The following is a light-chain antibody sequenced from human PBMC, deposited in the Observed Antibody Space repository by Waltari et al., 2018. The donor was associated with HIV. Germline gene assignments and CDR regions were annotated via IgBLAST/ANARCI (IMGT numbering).Light chain of an antibody. V-gene: IGKV3-15*01. Sequence: EIVMTQSPATLSLSPGERATLSCRASQSISSKLVWYQQKPGQPPRLLIYSASTRVAGIPARFSGSGSGTEFTLTISSLQSEDFAVYYCQQYNNWPPITFGGGTKVEIK. J-gene: IGKJ4*01. CDR1: QSISSK. CDR3: QQYNNWPPIT. CDR2: SAS.